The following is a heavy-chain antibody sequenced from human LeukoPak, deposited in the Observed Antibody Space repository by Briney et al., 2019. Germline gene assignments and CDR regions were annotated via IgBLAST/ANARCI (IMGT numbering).Heavy chain of an antibody. CDR2: ISAGNGNT. CDR1: GYTFTSYA. CDR3: ARGRAAAGPTYFDY. V-gene: IGHV1-3*01. J-gene: IGHJ4*02. Sequence: ASVKVSCKASGYTFTSYAIHWVRQAPGQRLEWMGWISAGNGNTKYSQNFQGRVTFISNTSATTAFMELSSLRSDDTAVYYCARGRAAAGPTYFDYWGQGTLVTVSS. D-gene: IGHD6-13*01.